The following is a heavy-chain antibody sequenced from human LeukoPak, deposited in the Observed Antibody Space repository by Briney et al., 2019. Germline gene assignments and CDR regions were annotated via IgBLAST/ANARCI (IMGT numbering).Heavy chain of an antibody. Sequence: PSETLSLTCTVSGGSISSSSYYWGWIRQPPGKGLEWIGSIYYSGSTYYNPSLKSRVTISVDTSKNQFSLKLSSVTAADTAVYYCAREGGDFDWLLKTKGFDPWGQGTLVTVSS. CDR3: AREGGDFDWLLKTKGFDP. CDR2: IYYSGST. D-gene: IGHD3-9*01. J-gene: IGHJ5*02. CDR1: GGSISSSSYY. V-gene: IGHV4-39*02.